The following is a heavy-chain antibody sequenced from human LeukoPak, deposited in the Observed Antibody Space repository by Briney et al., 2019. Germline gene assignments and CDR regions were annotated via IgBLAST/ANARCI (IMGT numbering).Heavy chain of an antibody. CDR3: ARDQISTTRQDYYYYMDV. Sequence: SGGSLRLSCAASGFTFDDYGMSWVRHAPGKGLEWVSGINWNGGSTGYADSVKGRFTISRDNAKNSLYLQMNSLRAEDTALYYCARDQISTTRQDYYYYMDVWGKGTTVTVSS. V-gene: IGHV3-20*04. D-gene: IGHD3-3*02. CDR2: INWNGGST. J-gene: IGHJ6*03. CDR1: GFTFDDYG.